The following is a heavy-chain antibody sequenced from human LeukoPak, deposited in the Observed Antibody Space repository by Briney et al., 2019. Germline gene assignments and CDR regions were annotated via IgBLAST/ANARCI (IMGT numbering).Heavy chain of an antibody. CDR2: ISGSGGST. CDR3: TKATAAVLTFFDY. V-gene: IGHV3-23*01. Sequence: GGSLRLSCAASGFTFSSYAMSWVRQAPGKGLEWVSAISGSGGSTYYADSVKGRFTISRDNSKNTLYLQMNSLRAEDTAVYYCTKATAAVLTFFDYWGQGTLVTVSS. D-gene: IGHD6-13*01. CDR1: GFTFSSYA. J-gene: IGHJ4*02.